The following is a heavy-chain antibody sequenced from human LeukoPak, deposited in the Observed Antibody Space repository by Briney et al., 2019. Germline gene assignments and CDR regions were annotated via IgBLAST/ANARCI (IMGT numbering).Heavy chain of an antibody. V-gene: IGHV4-39*01. CDR1: GGSISSSSYY. Sequence: SETLSLTCTVSGGSISSSSYYWGWIRQPPGKGLEWIGSLYYSGSTYYNPSLKSRVTISVDTSKNQFSLKLSSVTAADTSLYYCAQLRYYYFDYWGQGTLVTVSS. J-gene: IGHJ4*02. CDR2: LYYSGST. CDR3: AQLRYYYFDY. D-gene: IGHD5-18*01.